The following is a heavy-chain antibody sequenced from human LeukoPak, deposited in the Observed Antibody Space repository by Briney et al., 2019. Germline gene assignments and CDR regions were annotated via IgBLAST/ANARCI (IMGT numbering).Heavy chain of an antibody. CDR3: AKDNYGGIFAS. J-gene: IGHJ4*02. V-gene: IGHV3-23*01. Sequence: PGESLRLSCAASGFTFSAYGMSWVRQAPGKGLEWVSHISDTVRDTWYANSVKGWFIISRDNSRDTVYLQMSSLRPEDTALYFCAKDNYGGIFASWGQGTLVTVSS. D-gene: IGHD4-17*01. CDR2: ISDTVRDT. CDR1: GFTFSAYG.